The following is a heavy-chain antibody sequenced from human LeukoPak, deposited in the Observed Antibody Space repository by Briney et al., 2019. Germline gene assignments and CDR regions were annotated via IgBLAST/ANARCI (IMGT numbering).Heavy chain of an antibody. D-gene: IGHD3-10*01. J-gene: IGHJ4*02. Sequence: GGSLRLSCAASEFTFSSYAMSWVRQAPGKGLEWVSAISGSGGSTYYADSVKGRFTISRDNSKNTLYLQMDSLRAEDTAVYYCAKGRQYYYGSGSYYNDYFDYWGQGTLVTVSS. CDR1: EFTFSSYA. CDR2: ISGSGGST. CDR3: AKGRQYYYGSGSYYNDYFDY. V-gene: IGHV3-23*01.